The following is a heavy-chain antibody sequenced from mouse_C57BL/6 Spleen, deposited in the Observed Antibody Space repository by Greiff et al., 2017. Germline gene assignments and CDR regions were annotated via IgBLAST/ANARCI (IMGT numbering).Heavy chain of an antibody. J-gene: IGHJ2*01. V-gene: IGHV1-19*01. CDR3: ARGATVVATFDY. CDR2: INPYNGGT. Sequence: EVQLVESGPVLVKPGASVKMSCKASGYTFTDYYMNWVKQSHGKSLEWIGVINPYNGGTSYNQKFKGKATLTVDKSSSTAYMELNSLTSEDSAVYYCARGATVVATFDYWGQGTTLTVSS. D-gene: IGHD1-1*01. CDR1: GYTFTDYY.